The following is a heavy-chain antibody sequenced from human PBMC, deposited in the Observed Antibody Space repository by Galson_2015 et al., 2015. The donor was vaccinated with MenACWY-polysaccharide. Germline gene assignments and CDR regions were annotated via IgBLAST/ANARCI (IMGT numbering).Heavy chain of an antibody. Sequence: ETLSLTCTVSGGSINNYYWSWIRQSPGQGLEWIGWVHSRGTSKYNPSFKNRVLMSIDASKSHFSLQLLSVTTADTAMYYCAGEKYQLPFGWFDPWGQGTLVSVSS. CDR2: VHSRGTS. V-gene: IGHV4-59*01. J-gene: IGHJ5*02. D-gene: IGHD2-2*01. CDR3: AGEKYQLPFGWFDP. CDR1: GGSINNYY.